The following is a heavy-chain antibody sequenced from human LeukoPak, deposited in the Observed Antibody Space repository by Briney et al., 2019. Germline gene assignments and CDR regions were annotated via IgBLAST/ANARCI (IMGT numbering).Heavy chain of an antibody. D-gene: IGHD2-21*02. CDR2: ISDVGTTQ. Sequence: GGSLGLSCAASGFTFRSYELNWVRQAPGKGLEWVSYISDVGTTQHYADSVKGRFIISRDNAKNSLYLQMNSLTTEDTAVYYCARDRSKVTAYDDALDIWGQGTMVIVSS. J-gene: IGHJ3*02. V-gene: IGHV3-48*03. CDR3: ARDRSKVTAYDDALDI. CDR1: GFTFRSYE.